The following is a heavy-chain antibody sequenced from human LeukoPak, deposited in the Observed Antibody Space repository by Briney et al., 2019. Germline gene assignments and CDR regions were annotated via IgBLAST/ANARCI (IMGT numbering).Heavy chain of an antibody. Sequence: SETLSLTCTVSGDSISRSTYYWAWIRQPPGKGLEWIGSVYYGRSTYYNPSLKSRVTISVDTSKNQFSLKLSSVTAADTAVYYCARHVEGGDSYGDQGPSDYWGQGTLVTVSS. D-gene: IGHD5-18*01. CDR3: ARHVEGGDSYGDQGPSDY. J-gene: IGHJ4*02. CDR2: VYYGRST. V-gene: IGHV4-39*01. CDR1: GDSISRSTYY.